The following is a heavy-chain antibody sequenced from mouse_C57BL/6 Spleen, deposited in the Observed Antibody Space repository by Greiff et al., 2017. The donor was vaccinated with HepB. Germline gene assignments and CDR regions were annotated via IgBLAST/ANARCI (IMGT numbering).Heavy chain of an antibody. V-gene: IGHV1-53*01. CDR2: INPRNGGT. J-gene: IGHJ4*01. CDR3: ARGGLRPEYDMDY. Sequence: QVQLQQPGTELVRPGASVKLSCKASGYTFTSYWMHWVKQRPGQGLEWIGNINPRNGGTNYNEKLKSKATLTVDKSSSTAYMQVSSLTSEDSAVYYCARGGLRPEYDMDYWGQGTSVTVSS. CDR1: GYTFTSYW. D-gene: IGHD2-4*01.